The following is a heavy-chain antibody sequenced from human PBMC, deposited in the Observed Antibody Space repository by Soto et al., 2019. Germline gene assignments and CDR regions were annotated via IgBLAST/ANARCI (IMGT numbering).Heavy chain of an antibody. Sequence: SETLSLTCTVSGGSISSGGYYWSWIRQHPGKGLEWIGYIYYSGSTYYNPSLKSRVTISVDTSKNQFSLKLSSVTAADTAVYYCARENRGIAADVAWFDPWGQGTLVTVSS. CDR3: ARENRGIAADVAWFDP. J-gene: IGHJ5*02. D-gene: IGHD6-13*01. CDR2: IYYSGST. V-gene: IGHV4-31*03. CDR1: GGSISSGGYY.